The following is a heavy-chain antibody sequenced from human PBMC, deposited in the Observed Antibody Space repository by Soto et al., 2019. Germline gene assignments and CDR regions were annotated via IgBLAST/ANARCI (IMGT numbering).Heavy chain of an antibody. CDR1: GFNFSNHW. Sequence: PGVSLRLSCAASGFNFSNHWMHWVRQRPAEGLVWVSRITSDGKSKAYAESVKGRFAISRDNAKNTLYLQMNGLTAEDTAVYYCARESGDWPLNWFDPRGQGTLVTVSS. D-gene: IGHD2-21*02. CDR2: ITSDGKSK. CDR3: ARESGDWPLNWFDP. J-gene: IGHJ5*02. V-gene: IGHV3-74*01.